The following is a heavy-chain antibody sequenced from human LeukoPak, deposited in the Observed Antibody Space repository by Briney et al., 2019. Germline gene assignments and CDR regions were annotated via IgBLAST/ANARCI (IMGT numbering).Heavy chain of an antibody. CDR3: ATGSILDY. CDR2: IKSKPDGGTT. CDR1: GFTFSSYA. V-gene: IGHV3-15*01. Sequence: GESLRLSCAASGFTFSSYAMSWVRQAPGKGLEWVGRIKSKPDGGTTDYVAPVKDRFTISRDDSKNTVFLQMSSLKTEDTAVYYCATGSILDYWGQGTLVTVSS. J-gene: IGHJ4*02.